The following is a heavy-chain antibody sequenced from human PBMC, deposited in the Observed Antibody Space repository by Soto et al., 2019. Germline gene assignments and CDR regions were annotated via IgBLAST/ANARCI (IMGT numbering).Heavy chain of an antibody. CDR1: GFTFSSYG. J-gene: IGHJ4*02. Sequence: GGSLRLSCAASGFTFSSYGMHWVRQAPGKGLEWVAVISYDGSNKYYADSVKGRFTISRDNSKNTLYLQMNSLRAEDTAVYYCAKDSSGGGPPYWGQGTLVTVSS. CDR2: ISYDGSNK. V-gene: IGHV3-30*18. CDR3: AKDSSGGGPPY. D-gene: IGHD3-10*01.